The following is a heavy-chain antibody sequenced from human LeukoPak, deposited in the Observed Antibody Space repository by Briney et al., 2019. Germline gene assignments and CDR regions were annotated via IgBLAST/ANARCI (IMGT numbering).Heavy chain of an antibody. J-gene: IGHJ4*02. CDR1: GFTFSNAW. CDR2: IKSKTDGGTT. CDR3: TTDRGGDYYDSSGYRKHNDY. Sequence: PGGSLRLSCAASGFTFSNAWMSWVRQAPGKGLEWVGRIKSKTDGGTTDYAAPVKGRFTISRDDSKNTLYLQMNSLKTEDTAVYYCTTDRGGDYYDSSGYRKHNDYWGQGTLVTVSS. V-gene: IGHV3-15*01. D-gene: IGHD3-22*01.